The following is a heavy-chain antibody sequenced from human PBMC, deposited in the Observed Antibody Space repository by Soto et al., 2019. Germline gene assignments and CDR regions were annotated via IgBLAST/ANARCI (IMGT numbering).Heavy chain of an antibody. J-gene: IGHJ6*02. Sequence: ASVKVSCKASGYTFTSYVISWVRQAPAQGLEWMGWISAYNGNTNFAQKLQGRVTMTTDTSTSTAYMELRSLRSDDTAVYYCAIVVATVAGPYGMDVWGQGTKVTVSS. D-gene: IGHD6-19*01. CDR3: AIVVATVAGPYGMDV. V-gene: IGHV1-18*01. CDR1: GYTFTSYV. CDR2: ISAYNGNT.